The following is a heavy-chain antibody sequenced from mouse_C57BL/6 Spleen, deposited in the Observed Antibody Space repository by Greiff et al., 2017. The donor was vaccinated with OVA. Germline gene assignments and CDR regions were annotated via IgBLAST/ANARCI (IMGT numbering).Heavy chain of an antibody. V-gene: IGHV10-1*01. CDR2: IRSKSNNYAT. Sequence: GGGLVQPKGSLKLSCAASGFSFNTYAMNWVRQAPGKGLEWVARIRSKSNNYATYYADSVKDRFTISRDDSESMLYLQMNNLKTEDTAMYYCVRQGDYVYFDVWGTGTTVTVSS. CDR3: VRQGDYVYFDV. D-gene: IGHD2-4*01. J-gene: IGHJ1*03. CDR1: GFSFNTYA.